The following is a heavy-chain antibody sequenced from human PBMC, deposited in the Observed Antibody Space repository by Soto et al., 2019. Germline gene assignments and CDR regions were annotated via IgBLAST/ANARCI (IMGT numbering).Heavy chain of an antibody. D-gene: IGHD1-26*01. CDR1: GGSISSYY. V-gene: IGHV2-70*18. J-gene: IGHJ6*02. Sequence: TLSLTCTVSGGSISSYYWSWIRQPPGKALEWLALIDWDDDKYYSTSLKTRLTISKDTSKNQVVLTMTNMDPVDTATYYCARIAVGATFYYGMDVWGQGTTVTVSS. CDR3: ARIAVGATFYYGMDV. CDR2: IDWDDDK.